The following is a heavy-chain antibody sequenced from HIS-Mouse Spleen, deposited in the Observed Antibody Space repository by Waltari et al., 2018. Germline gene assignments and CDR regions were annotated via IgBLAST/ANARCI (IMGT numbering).Heavy chain of an antibody. CDR3: ARDTVAGRRYFDY. D-gene: IGHD6-19*01. V-gene: IGHV1-69*01. CDR2: IIPIFGTA. Sequence: QVQLVQSGAEAKQPGSSVKVSCKASGGTSSSYAISWVRQAPGQGLEWMGGIIPIFGTANYAQKFQGRVTITADESTSTAYMELSSLRSEDTAVYYCARDTVAGRRYFDYWGQGTLVTVSS. CDR1: GGTSSSYA. J-gene: IGHJ4*02.